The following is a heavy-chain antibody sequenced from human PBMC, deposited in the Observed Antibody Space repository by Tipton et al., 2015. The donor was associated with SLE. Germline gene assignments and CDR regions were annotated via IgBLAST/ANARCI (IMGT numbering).Heavy chain of an antibody. CDR2: ISGSGGST. CDR3: AKDRGGTMIVVVIMNYFDY. D-gene: IGHD3-22*01. Sequence: SLRLSCAASGFTFSSYAMSWVRQAPGKGLEWVSAISGSGGSTYYADSVKGRFTISRDNSKNTLYLQMNSLRDEDTAVYYCAKDRGGTMIVVVIMNYFDYWGQGTLVTVPS. J-gene: IGHJ4*02. V-gene: IGHV3-23*01. CDR1: GFTFSSYA.